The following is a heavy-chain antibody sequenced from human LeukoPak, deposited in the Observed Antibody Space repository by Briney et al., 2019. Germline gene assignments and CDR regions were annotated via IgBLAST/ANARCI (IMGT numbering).Heavy chain of an antibody. V-gene: IGHV1-18*01. J-gene: IGHJ4*02. D-gene: IGHD3-22*01. Sequence: ASVKVSCKASGGTFSSYAISWVRQAPGQGLEWMGWISAYNGNTNYTQKLQGRVTMTTDTSTSTAYMELRSLRSDDTAVYYCARYDSSGYWSYWGQGTLVTVSS. CDR1: GGTFSSYA. CDR2: ISAYNGNT. CDR3: ARYDSSGYWSY.